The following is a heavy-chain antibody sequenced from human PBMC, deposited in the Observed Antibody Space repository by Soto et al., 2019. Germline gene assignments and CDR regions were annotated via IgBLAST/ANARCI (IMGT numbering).Heavy chain of an antibody. CDR2: IYHTGST. CDR1: GVTVSIDAYD. D-gene: IGHD3-16*02. V-gene: IGHV4-31*03. J-gene: IGHJ4*02. Sequence: PSETLAVSCTFSGVTVSIDAYDWSWIRQPRGKGLEWIGNIYHTGSTYYIPSLKSRVDISLDRSTNQFSLRLSSVTAADTAVYYCARYRFSGNKWSKFDYWGQGTLVTVSS. CDR3: ARYRFSGNKWSKFDY.